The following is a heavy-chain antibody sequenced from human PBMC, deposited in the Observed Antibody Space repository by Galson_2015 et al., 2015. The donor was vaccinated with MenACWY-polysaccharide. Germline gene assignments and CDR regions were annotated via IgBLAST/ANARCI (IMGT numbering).Heavy chain of an antibody. CDR3: AKGLDNGWNYFDY. CDR1: GFTFSSYA. V-gene: IGHV3-23*01. D-gene: IGHD6-19*01. Sequence: SLRLSCAASGFTFSSYAMNWVRQAPGKGLEWVSTISGSGRGTYYADSVKGRFTISRDNSKNTLYLQMNSLRAEDTAVYYCAKGLDNGWNYFDYWGQGTLVTVSS. CDR2: ISGSGRGT. J-gene: IGHJ4*02.